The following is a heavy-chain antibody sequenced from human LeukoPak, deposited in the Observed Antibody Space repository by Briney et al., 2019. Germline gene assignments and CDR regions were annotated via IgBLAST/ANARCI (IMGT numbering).Heavy chain of an antibody. V-gene: IGHV1-2*02. D-gene: IGHD2-15*01. CDR1: GYTFTGYY. J-gene: IGHJ4*02. CDR3: ARDGSDIVVVVAATFLPDY. CDR2: INPNSGGT. Sequence: GASVKVSCKASGYTFTGYYMHWVRQAPGQGLEWMGWINPNSGGTNYAQKFQGRVTMTRDTSISTAYMELSRLRSDDTAVYYCARDGSDIVVVVAATFLPDYWGQGTLVTVSS.